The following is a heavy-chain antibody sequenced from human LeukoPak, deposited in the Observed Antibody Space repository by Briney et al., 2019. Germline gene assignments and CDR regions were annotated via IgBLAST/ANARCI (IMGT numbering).Heavy chain of an antibody. Sequence: GGSLRLSCAASGFTFDDYAMHWVRQAPGKGLEWVSLISGDGGSTYYAGSVRGRFTISRDNSKNSLYLQMNSLRAEDTAVYYCAKEGTGIHFDYWGQGTLVTVSS. CDR2: ISGDGGST. CDR3: AKEGTGIHFDY. J-gene: IGHJ4*02. CDR1: GFTFDDYA. D-gene: IGHD1-1*01. V-gene: IGHV3-43*02.